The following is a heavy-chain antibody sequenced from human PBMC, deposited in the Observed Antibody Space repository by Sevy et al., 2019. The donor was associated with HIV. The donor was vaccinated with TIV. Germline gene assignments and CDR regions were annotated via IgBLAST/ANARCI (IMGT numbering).Heavy chain of an antibody. D-gene: IGHD1-26*01. Sequence: SLRLSCTGSGFTFGDHAMNWVHQAPGKALEWVAFLKSTADGGTVDHAASVKGRFSISRDDSKNIAYLQMNDLKTEDTGVYYCTLCKGAQSIFDYWGQGALVTVSS. CDR1: GFTFGDHA. CDR2: LKSTADGGTV. J-gene: IGHJ4*02. V-gene: IGHV3-49*04. CDR3: TLCKGAQSIFDY.